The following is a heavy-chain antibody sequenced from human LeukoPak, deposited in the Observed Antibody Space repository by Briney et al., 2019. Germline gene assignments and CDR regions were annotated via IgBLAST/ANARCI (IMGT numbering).Heavy chain of an antibody. CDR3: ARENALRTPSHSIDY. J-gene: IGHJ4*02. CDR2: IYYSGST. Sequence: SQTLSLTCTVSGGSISSGGYYWSWIRQHPGKGLEWIGYIYYSGSTYYNPSLKSRVSISVDTSKNQFSLKLSSVTAADTAVYYCARENALRTPSHSIDYWGQGTLVTVSS. V-gene: IGHV4-31*03. CDR1: GGSISSGGYY. D-gene: IGHD2-2*01.